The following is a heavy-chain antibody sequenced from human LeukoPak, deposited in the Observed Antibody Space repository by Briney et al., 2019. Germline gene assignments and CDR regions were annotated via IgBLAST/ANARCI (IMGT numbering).Heavy chain of an antibody. Sequence: GGSLRLSCAASGFTFSSYSMNWVRQAPGKGLEWVSSISSSSSYIYYADSVKGRFTISRDIAKNSLYLQMNSLRAEDTAVYYCARDRSNYYDSSGQGGEFDYWGQGTLVTVSS. J-gene: IGHJ4*02. CDR2: ISSSSSYI. D-gene: IGHD3-22*01. V-gene: IGHV3-21*01. CDR1: GFTFSSYS. CDR3: ARDRSNYYDSSGQGGEFDY.